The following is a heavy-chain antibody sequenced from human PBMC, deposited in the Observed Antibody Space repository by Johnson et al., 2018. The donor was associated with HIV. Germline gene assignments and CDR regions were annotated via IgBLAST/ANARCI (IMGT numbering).Heavy chain of an antibody. CDR2: IYSGGST. Sequence: VHLVESGGGLIQPGGSLRLSCAASGFTVSSKYMSWVRQAPGKGLEWVSIIYSGGSTYYADSVKGRFTISRDISKNTLDLQMNSLRAEDTAVYYCAKGEWFGELLYHDAFDIGGQGTMVTVSS. CDR3: AKGEWFGELLYHDAFDI. J-gene: IGHJ3*02. CDR1: GFTVSSKY. V-gene: IGHV3-53*01. D-gene: IGHD3-10*01.